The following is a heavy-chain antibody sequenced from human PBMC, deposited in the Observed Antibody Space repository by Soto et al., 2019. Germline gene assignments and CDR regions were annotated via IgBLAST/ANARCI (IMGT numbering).Heavy chain of an antibody. D-gene: IGHD2-15*01. V-gene: IGHV4-39*01. CDR3: GKVLVGATGHTDSDS. CDR1: GGSIYRSGYY. Sequence: SETLSLTSTVSGGSIYRSGYYWGWIRQPPGRGLEWIGNIDYNGVTYSNPSLKSRVTISRDTSKNQFSLKLTSVTAADTALYYCGKVLVGATGHTDSDSWGPGTLVTVSS. J-gene: IGHJ4*02. CDR2: IDYNGVT.